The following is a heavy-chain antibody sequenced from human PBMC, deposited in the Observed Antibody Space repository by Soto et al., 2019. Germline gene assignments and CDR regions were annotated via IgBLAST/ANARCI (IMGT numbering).Heavy chain of an antibody. D-gene: IGHD2-15*01. V-gene: IGHV4-39*01. CDR3: GKVLVGATGHTDSDS. CDR1: GGSIYRSGYY. Sequence: SETLSLTSTVSGGSIYRSGYYWGWIRQPPGRGLEWIGNIDYNGVTYSNPSLKSRVTISRDTSKNQFSLKLTSVTAADTALYYCGKVLVGATGHTDSDSWGPGTLVTVSS. J-gene: IGHJ4*02. CDR2: IDYNGVT.